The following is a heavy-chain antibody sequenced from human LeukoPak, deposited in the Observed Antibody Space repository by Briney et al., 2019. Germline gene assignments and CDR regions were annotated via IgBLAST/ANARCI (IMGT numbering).Heavy chain of an antibody. CDR3: ARGAVIAHFDY. V-gene: IGHV1-3*04. J-gene: IGHJ4*02. CDR2: INTANGDT. Sequence: GASVKVSCKASGYTLTNYGMHWVRQAPGQRLEWMAWINTANGDTKYSQKFQGRVTLTRDTSASTAYMELSSLTSEDTAVFYCARGAVIAHFDYWGQGTLVTVSS. CDR1: GYTLTNYG. D-gene: IGHD2-21*01.